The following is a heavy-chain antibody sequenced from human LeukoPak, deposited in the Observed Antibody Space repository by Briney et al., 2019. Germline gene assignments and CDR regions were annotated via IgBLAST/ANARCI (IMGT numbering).Heavy chain of an antibody. J-gene: IGHJ5*02. Sequence: GGSLRLSCAASGFTFSTYNMNWIRQAPGKGLEWVSYISSSGSTMYYADSVKGRFTISRDNAKNSLYLQMNSLRAEDTAVYYCARVLRSGGSADPWGQGTLVTVSS. V-gene: IGHV3-11*01. D-gene: IGHD2-15*01. CDR3: ARVLRSGGSADP. CDR1: GFTFSTYN. CDR2: ISSSGSTM.